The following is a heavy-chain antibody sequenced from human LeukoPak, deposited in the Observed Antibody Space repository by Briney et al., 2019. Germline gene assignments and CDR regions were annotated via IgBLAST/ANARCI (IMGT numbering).Heavy chain of an antibody. Sequence: PGGSLRLSCAASGFTFSSYGMHWVRQAPGKGLEWVAVIWYDGSNKYYADSVKGRFTISRDNSKNTLYLQMNSLRAEDTAVYYCTRSYRDKKNWFDPWGQGTLVTVSS. V-gene: IGHV3-33*01. D-gene: IGHD1-26*01. CDR3: TRSYRDKKNWFDP. CDR1: GFTFSSYG. CDR2: IWYDGSNK. J-gene: IGHJ5*02.